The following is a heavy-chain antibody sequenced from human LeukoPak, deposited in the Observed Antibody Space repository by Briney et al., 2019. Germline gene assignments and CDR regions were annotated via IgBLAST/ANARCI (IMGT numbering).Heavy chain of an antibody. CDR1: GFTFSGSA. CDR2: IRSKANSYAT. D-gene: IGHD3-22*01. J-gene: IGHJ4*02. Sequence: PGGSLRLSCAASGFTFSGSAMHWVRQASGKGLEWVGRIRSKANSYATAYAASVKGRFTISRDDSKNTAYLQMNSLKTEDTAVYYCTRHQDSSGYYWGYWGQGTLVTVSS. V-gene: IGHV3-73*01. CDR3: TRHQDSSGYYWGY.